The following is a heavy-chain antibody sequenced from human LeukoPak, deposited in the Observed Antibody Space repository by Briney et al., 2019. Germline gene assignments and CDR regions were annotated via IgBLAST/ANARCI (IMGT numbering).Heavy chain of an antibody. D-gene: IGHD5-12*01. CDR2: MYYSGRT. V-gene: IGHV4-59*01. J-gene: IGHJ6*02. Sequence: SETLSLTCAVDGGSFSGYYWSWIRQPPGKGLEWIGYMYYSGRTSYNPSLRGRVTISVDTSKNQFSLKLSSVTAADTAVYYCARYGVYRGMDVWSQGTTVTVSS. CDR3: ARYGVYRGMDV. CDR1: GGSFSGYY.